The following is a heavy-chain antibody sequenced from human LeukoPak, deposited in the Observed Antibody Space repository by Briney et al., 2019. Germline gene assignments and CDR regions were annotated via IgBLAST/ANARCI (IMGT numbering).Heavy chain of an antibody. J-gene: IGHJ4*02. CDR2: ISWNSGSI. CDR3: AKDYGGNSRFDY. Sequence: GGSLRLSCAASGFTFDDYAMHWVRQAPGKGLEWVSGISWNSGSIGYADSVKGRFTISRDNAKNSLYLQMNSLRAEDTALYYCAKDYGGNSRFDYWGQGTLVTVSS. V-gene: IGHV3-9*01. CDR1: GFTFDDYA. D-gene: IGHD4-23*01.